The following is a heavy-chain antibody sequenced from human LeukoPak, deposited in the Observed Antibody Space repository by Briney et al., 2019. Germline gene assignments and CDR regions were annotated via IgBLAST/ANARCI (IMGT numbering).Heavy chain of an antibody. V-gene: IGHV3-74*01. CDR1: GLTFSTYW. CDR3: AREGTSGWYYFDY. D-gene: IGHD6-19*01. J-gene: IGHJ4*02. CDR2: INSDGRST. Sequence: PGGSLRLSCAASGLTFSTYWMHWVRQAPGKGLVWVSRINSDGRSTTYADFVKGRFTISRDNAKNTLYLQMNSLGAEGTAVYYCAREGTSGWYYFDYWGQGTLVTVSS.